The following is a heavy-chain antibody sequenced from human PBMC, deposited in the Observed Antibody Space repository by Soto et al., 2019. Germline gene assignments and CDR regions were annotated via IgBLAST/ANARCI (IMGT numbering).Heavy chain of an antibody. CDR3: AILDFYAK. CDR2: ISGYNANT. J-gene: IGHJ4*01. Sequence: GASVKVSCKASGYTFTSYGISWVRQAPGQGLEWMAWISGYNANTHYLQNLQGRLTITIDTSKNTLYLQMNSLTVEDTAVFYCAILDFYAKWGQGTLVTVSS. D-gene: IGHD1-1*01. CDR1: GYTFTSYG. V-gene: IGHV1-18*01.